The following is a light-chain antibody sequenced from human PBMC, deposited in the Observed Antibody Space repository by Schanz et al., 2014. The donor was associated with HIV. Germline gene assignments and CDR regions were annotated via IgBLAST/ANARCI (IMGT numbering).Light chain of an antibody. Sequence: QSALTQPASVSGSPGQSITISCTGTSSDVGSYNLVSWYQQHPGKAPKLLIYEVAKRPSGVPDRFSGSKSGNTASLTVSGLQAEDEGDYYCSSYVDTYSVIFGGGTQLTVL. J-gene: IGLJ2*01. V-gene: IGLV2-14*02. CDR2: EVA. CDR3: SSYVDTYSVI. CDR1: SSDVGSYNL.